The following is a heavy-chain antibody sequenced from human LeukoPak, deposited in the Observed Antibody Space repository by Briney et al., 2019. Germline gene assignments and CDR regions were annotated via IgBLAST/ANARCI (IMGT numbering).Heavy chain of an antibody. J-gene: IGHJ4*02. D-gene: IGHD3-16*01. CDR3: ARDRGDLLLNY. V-gene: IGHV4-61*02. CDR2: IYTTDSA. Sequence: SETLSLTCTVSGGSISSGNYYWSWIRQPAGKGLEWIGRIYTTDSAIYNPSLKSRVTMSVDTSKNQFSLTLSSVTAADTAVYYCARDRGDLLLNYRGQGTLVTVSS. CDR1: GGSISSGNYY.